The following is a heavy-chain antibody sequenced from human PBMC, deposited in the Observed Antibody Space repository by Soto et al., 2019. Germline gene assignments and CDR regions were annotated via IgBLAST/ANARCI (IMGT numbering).Heavy chain of an antibody. CDR3: AKLEWAQLGPNFEQ. J-gene: IGHJ4*02. V-gene: IGHV5-51*01. Sequence: GESLQISCKASGYSFTTYWIGCVRQMPGKGLEWMGVIYPDDSDTRYSPSFEGQVTVSADKSIGTAYLQWGSLKASDTAMYYCAKLEWAQLGPNFEQWGKGNQVTVSS. D-gene: IGHD3-3*01. CDR2: IYPDDSDT. CDR1: GYSFTTYW.